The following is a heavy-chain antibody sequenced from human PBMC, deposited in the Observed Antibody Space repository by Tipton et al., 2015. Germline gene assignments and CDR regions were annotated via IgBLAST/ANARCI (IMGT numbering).Heavy chain of an antibody. CDR1: GFSFSDYA. CDR3: AKCQRDYDSVWGTHRGFDY. CDR2: ISSSSVSR. J-gene: IGHJ4*02. V-gene: IGHV3-23*01. D-gene: IGHD3-16*02. Sequence: GSLRLSCAAPGFSFSDYAMSWVRQAPGKGLEWVSAISSSSVSRYYADSVKGRFAISRDNSKKTLYLEMNSLTAGDTAVYYCAKCQRDYDSVWGTHRGFDYWGQGALVTVSS.